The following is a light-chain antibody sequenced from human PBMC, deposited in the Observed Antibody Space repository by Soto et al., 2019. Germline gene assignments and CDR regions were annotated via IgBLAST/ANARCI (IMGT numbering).Light chain of an antibody. Sequence: AIQMTQSPSSLSASVGDRVTITCRASQGIRNDLGWYQQKPGKAPKLLLYDASSLQRGVPSRFSGSGSGTDFTLTISSLQHEDFATYYCLQDYNYPWTCGQGTKVEIK. V-gene: IGKV1-6*01. CDR3: LQDYNYPWT. CDR2: DAS. CDR1: QGIRND. J-gene: IGKJ1*01.